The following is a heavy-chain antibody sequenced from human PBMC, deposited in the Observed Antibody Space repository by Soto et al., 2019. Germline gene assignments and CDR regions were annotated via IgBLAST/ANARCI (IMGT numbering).Heavy chain of an antibody. CDR2: IIPIFNST. V-gene: IGHV1-69*06. J-gene: IGHJ4*02. CDR1: GSRFSNYI. CDR3: AREGRGKKAGYNGLVSLGY. D-gene: IGHD2-2*02. Sequence: GASVKVSCKVSGSRFSNYIISWVRQAPGHGLEWLGRIIPIFNSTKYAQNFQSRVTITADKSTSTASLELSSLRSDDTAVYYCAREGRGKKAGYNGLVSLGYWGQGTLVTVSS.